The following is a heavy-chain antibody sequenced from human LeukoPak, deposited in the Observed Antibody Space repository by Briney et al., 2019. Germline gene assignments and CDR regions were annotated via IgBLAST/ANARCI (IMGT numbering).Heavy chain of an antibody. Sequence: SETLSLTCTVSGGSMSSYYWNWIRQPPGRGLEWIGYIYYSGSTNYNPSLKSRVTISVDASKSQFSLRLSSVTAADTAVYYCARGRTFDNWGQGTLVTVSS. J-gene: IGHJ4*02. CDR3: ARGRTFDN. CDR2: IYYSGST. V-gene: IGHV4-59*01. CDR1: GGSMSSYY.